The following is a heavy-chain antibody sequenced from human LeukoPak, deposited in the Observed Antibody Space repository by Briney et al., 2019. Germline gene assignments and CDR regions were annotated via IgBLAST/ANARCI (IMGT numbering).Heavy chain of an antibody. CDR1: GFTFSSYT. CDR3: ARAGGWGYSSSSGYYFDY. V-gene: IGHV3-21*01. Sequence: GSLRLSCAASGFTFSSYTMNWVRQAPGKGLEWVSSITSSSRYIYYADSVKGRFTISRDNAKNSLYLQMNSLRAEDTAVYYCARAGGWGYSSSSGYYFDYWGQGTLVTVSS. D-gene: IGHD6-6*01. CDR2: ITSSSRYI. J-gene: IGHJ4*02.